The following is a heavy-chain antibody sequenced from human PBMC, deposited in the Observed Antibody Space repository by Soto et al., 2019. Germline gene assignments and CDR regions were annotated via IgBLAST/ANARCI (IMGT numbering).Heavy chain of an antibody. D-gene: IGHD3-3*01. V-gene: IGHV1-69*13. J-gene: IGHJ6*02. CDR3: ARGPLTIFGVVISDYYCMDV. CDR1: ASTFSSYA. CDR2: IIPIFGTA. Sequence: SVKVSCKASASTFSSYAISWVRQAPGQGLEWMGGIIPIFGTANYAQKFQGRVTITADESTSTAYMELSSLRSEDTAVYYCARGPLTIFGVVISDYYCMDVWGQGTTVTVSS.